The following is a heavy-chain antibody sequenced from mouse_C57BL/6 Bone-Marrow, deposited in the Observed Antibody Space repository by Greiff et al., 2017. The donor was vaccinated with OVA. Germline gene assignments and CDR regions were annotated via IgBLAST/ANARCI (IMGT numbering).Heavy chain of an antibody. CDR3: TRRSTTVVAHFDY. V-gene: IGHV1-5*01. D-gene: IGHD1-1*01. J-gene: IGHJ2*01. Sequence: VQLKQSGTVLARPGASVKMSCKTSGYTFTSYWMHWVKQRPGQGLEWIGAIYPGNSDTSYNQKFKGKANLTAVTSASTAYMELSSLTNEDSSVYYCTRRSTTVVAHFDYWGQGTTLTVSS. CDR2: IYPGNSDT. CDR1: GYTFTSYW.